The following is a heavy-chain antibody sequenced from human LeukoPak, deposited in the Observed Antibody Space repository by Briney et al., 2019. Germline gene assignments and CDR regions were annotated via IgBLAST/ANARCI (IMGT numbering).Heavy chain of an antibody. V-gene: IGHV1-18*01. D-gene: IGHD1-7*01. CDR3: ARDGETNWNYGQVDY. CDR2: ISAYNGNT. J-gene: IGHJ4*02. CDR1: GYTFTSYG. Sequence: GASVKVSCKASGYTFTSYGISWVRQAPGQGLEWMGWISAYNGNTNYAQKLQGRVTTTTDTSTSTAYMELRSLRSDDTAVYYCARDGETNWNYGQVDYWGQGTLVTVSS.